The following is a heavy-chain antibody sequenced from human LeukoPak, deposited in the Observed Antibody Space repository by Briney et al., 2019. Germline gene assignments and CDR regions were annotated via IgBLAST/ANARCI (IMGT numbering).Heavy chain of an antibody. V-gene: IGHV1-18*01. CDR1: GYTFTSYG. D-gene: IGHD3-10*01. CDR3: ARVGRRNCQVLLWD. J-gene: IGHJ4*02. CDR2: ISAYNGNT. Sequence: GASVKVSCKASGYTFTSYGISWVRQAPGQGLEWMGWISAYNGNTNYAQKLQGRVTMTTDTSTSTAYMELRSLRSDDTAVYYCARVGRRNCQVLLWDWGQGTLVTVSS.